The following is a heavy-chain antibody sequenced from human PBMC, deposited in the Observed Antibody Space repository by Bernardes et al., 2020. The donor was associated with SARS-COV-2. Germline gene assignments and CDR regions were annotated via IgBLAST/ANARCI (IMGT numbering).Heavy chain of an antibody. J-gene: IGHJ6*02. CDR2: IYYSGST. CDR3: ARERITLFGVVQQTYSYYGMDV. V-gene: IGHV4-61*08. CDR1: GGSVSSGAYY. Sequence: SETLSLTCTVSGGSVSSGAYYWSWIRQPPGKGLEWIGYIYYSGSTDYNPSLKSRITILVDTSKNQFSLKLSSVTAADTAVYYCARERITLFGVVQQTYSYYGMDVWGQGTTVTVSS. D-gene: IGHD3-3*01.